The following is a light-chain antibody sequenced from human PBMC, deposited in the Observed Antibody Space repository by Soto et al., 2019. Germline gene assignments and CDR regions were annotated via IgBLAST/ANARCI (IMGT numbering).Light chain of an antibody. CDR2: STN. CDR1: SGSVSTSYY. Sequence: QAVVTQEPSFSVSPGRTVTLTCGLSSGSVSTSYYPSWYQQTPGQAPRPLIYSTNTRSSGVPDRFSGSILGNKAALTITGAEADEDADYYCVLYMGSGIWVFGGGTKVTVL. V-gene: IGLV8-61*01. J-gene: IGLJ3*02. CDR3: VLYMGSGIWV.